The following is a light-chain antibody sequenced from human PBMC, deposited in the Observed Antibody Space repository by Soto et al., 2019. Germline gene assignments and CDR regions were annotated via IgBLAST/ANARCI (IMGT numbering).Light chain of an antibody. CDR1: TGAVTSGHY. J-gene: IGLJ3*02. V-gene: IGLV7-46*01. Sequence: QAVVTQEPSLTVSPGGTVTLTCGSSTGAVTSGHYPYWFQQKPGQAPRTLIYDTTNKHSWTPARFSGSLLGGKAALTLAGAQTDDDADYYCLLSYRGTKWVFGGGTKLTVL. CDR2: DTT. CDR3: LLSYRGTKWV.